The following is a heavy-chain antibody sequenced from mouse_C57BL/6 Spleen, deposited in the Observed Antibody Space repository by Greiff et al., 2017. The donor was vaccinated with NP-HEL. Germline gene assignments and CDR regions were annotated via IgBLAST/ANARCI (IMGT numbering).Heavy chain of an antibody. CDR1: GYTFTSYW. CDR3: ARRSTGKAWFAY. J-gene: IGHJ3*01. CDR2: IYPSDSET. Sequence: QVQLQQPGAELVRPGSSVKLSCKASGYTFTSYWMDWVKQRPGQGLEWIGNIYPSDSETHYNQKFKDKATLTVDKSSSTAYMQLSSLTSEDSAVYYCARRSTGKAWFAYWGQGTLVTVSA. V-gene: IGHV1-61*01.